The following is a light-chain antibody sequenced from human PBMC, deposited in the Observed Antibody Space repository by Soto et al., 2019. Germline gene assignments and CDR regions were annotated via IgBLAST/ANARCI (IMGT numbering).Light chain of an antibody. CDR3: QQRSNWPT. J-gene: IGKJ4*01. CDR1: QSVGDF. Sequence: EIVLIQSPATLSSSPGDTATLSCRASQSVGDFLAWYQQKPGQAPRLLIYDASDRATGIPTRFSGGGSGTDFTLTISNLQPEDFAVYYCQQRSNWPTFGGGTKVEIK. V-gene: IGKV3-11*01. CDR2: DAS.